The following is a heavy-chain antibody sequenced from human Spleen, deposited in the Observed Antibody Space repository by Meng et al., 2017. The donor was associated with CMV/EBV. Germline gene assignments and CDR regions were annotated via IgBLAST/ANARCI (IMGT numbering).Heavy chain of an antibody. D-gene: IGHD6-6*01. CDR1: GFTFSIYD. CDR2: ISSSGGAI. CDR3: AKGQECCRSSVLDY. J-gene: IGHJ4*02. V-gene: IGHV3-48*03. Sequence: GESLKISCAASGFTFSIYDINWVRQAPGKGLEWVSYISSSGGAIYYADSVKGRFTISRDNAKNSLYLQMNSLRAEDTAVYYCAKGQECCRSSVLDYWGQGTLVTDSS.